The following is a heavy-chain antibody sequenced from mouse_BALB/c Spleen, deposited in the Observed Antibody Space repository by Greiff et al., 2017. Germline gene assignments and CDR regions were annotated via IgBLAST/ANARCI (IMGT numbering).Heavy chain of an antibody. V-gene: IGHV1-62-2*01. CDR3: ARGVGNSDWFAY. D-gene: IGHD2-1*01. CDR1: GYTFTEYI. CDR2: FYPGSGSI. Sequence: QVQLQQSGAGLVKPGASVKLSCKASGYTFTEYIIHWVKQRSGQGLEWIGWFYPGSGSIKYNEKFKDKATLTADKSSSTVYMELSRLTSEDSAVYFCARGVGNSDWFAYWGQGTLVTVSA. J-gene: IGHJ3*01.